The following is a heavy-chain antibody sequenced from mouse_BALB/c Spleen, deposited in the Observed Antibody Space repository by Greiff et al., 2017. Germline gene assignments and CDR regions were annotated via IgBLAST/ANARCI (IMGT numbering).Heavy chain of an antibody. CDR3: ARRLRGNAMDY. V-gene: IGHV5-12-1*01. J-gene: IGHJ4*01. Sequence: EVKVVESGGGLVKPGGSLKLSCAASGFAFSSYDMSWVRQTPEKRLEWVAYISSGGGSTYYPDTVKGRFTISRDNAKNTLYLQMSSLKSEDTAMYYCARRLRGNAMDYWGQGTSVTVSS. D-gene: IGHD2-4*01. CDR1: GFAFSSYD. CDR2: ISSGGGST.